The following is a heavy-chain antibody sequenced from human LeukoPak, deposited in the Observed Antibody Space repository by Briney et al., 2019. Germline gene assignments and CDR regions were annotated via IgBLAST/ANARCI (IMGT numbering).Heavy chain of an antibody. CDR2: IYYSGST. J-gene: IGHJ3*02. CDR3: ARGDSSGYENAFDI. V-gene: IGHV4-59*01. D-gene: IGHD3-22*01. CDR1: GGSFSGYY. Sequence: SETLSLTCAVYGGSFSGYYWSWIRQPPGKGLEWIGYIYYSGSTNYNPSLKSRVTISVDTSKNQFSLKLSSVTAADTAVYYCARGDSSGYENAFDIWGQGTMVTVSS.